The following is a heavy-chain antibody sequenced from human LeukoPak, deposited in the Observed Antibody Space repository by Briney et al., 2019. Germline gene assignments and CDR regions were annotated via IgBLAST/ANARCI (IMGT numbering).Heavy chain of an antibody. V-gene: IGHV3-21*01. CDR2: ISSSSYI. J-gene: IGHJ5*02. D-gene: IGHD3-22*01. CDR1: GFTFSSYS. CDR3: ARSYYCDSSGYSNWFDP. Sequence: PGGSLRLSCAASGFTFSSYSMNWVRQAPGKGLEWVSSISSSSYIYYADSVKGRFTISRDNAKNSLYLQMNSLRAEDTAVYYCARSYYCDSSGYSNWFDPWGQGTLVTVSS.